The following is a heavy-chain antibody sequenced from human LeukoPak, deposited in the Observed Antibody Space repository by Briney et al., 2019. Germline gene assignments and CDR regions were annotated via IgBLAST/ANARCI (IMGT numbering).Heavy chain of an antibody. V-gene: IGHV1-69*13. D-gene: IGHD1-26*01. CDR1: GGTFSSYA. CDR3: ASIRSGSYRNFDY. J-gene: IGHJ4*02. Sequence: SVKVSCKASGGTFSSYAISWVRQAPGQGLEWMGGIIPIFGTANYAQKFQGRVTITADESTSTAYMELSSLRSEDTAVYYCASIRSGSYRNFDYWGQGSLVTVSS. CDR2: IIPIFGTA.